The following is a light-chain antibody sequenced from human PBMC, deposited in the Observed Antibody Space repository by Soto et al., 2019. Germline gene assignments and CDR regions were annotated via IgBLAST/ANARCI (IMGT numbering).Light chain of an antibody. CDR2: GAS. CDR3: QQYGSSGT. CDR1: QSVSSSY. Sequence: EIVMTQSPATLSVSPGARAPLSCRARQSVSSSYLAWYQQNPGQAPRLLIYGASNRATGIPDRFSGSGSGTDFTLTISRLEPEDFAVYYCQQYGSSGTFGQGTKVDIK. V-gene: IGKV3-20*01. J-gene: IGKJ1*01.